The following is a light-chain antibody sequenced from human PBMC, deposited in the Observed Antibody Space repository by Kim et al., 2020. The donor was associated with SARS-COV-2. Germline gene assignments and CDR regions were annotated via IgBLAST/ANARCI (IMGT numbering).Light chain of an antibody. CDR2: GKN. CDR3: NSRDSNENVF. V-gene: IGLV3-19*01. CDR1: SIRSYY. J-gene: IGLJ2*01. Sequence: VALGTTVRNTCQGDSIRSYYATWDQQKPGQAPILVIYGKNNRSSGIPDRFSGSSSGNTASLTITGTQAGDEADYYCNSRDSNENVFFGGGTQLTVL.